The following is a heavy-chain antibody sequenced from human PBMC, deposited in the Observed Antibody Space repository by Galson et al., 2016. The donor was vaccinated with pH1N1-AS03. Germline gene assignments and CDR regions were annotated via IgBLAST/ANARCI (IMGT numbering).Heavy chain of an antibody. Sequence: SLRLSCAASGFPFSTYWMHWVRQVPGKGPVWISRINTDGSSTDYADSVKGRFTISRDNAKEMVYLQMNRLRADDTDVYYCARGGEDYIWGSYSGDYWGQGILVTVSS. V-gene: IGHV3-74*01. CDR3: ARGGEDYIWGSYSGDY. D-gene: IGHD3-16*01. CDR2: INTDGSST. J-gene: IGHJ4*02. CDR1: GFPFSTYW.